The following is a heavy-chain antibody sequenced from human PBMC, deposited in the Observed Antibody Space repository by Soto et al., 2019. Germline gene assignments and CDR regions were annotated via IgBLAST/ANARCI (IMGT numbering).Heavy chain of an antibody. CDR2: ISWDDDK. D-gene: IGHD3-10*01. CDR1: VISLKSTGMC. J-gene: IGHJ5*02. V-gene: IGHV2-70*12. CDR3: AHSRLLWFGGNWFDP. Sequence: TLVNPTQTLTLTCSFSVISLKSTGMCVTWIRQPPGKALEWLALISWDDDKYYSTSLKTRLTISKDTSKNQVVLTVTNVDPVDTATYYCAHSRLLWFGGNWFDPWGQGTLVTVSS.